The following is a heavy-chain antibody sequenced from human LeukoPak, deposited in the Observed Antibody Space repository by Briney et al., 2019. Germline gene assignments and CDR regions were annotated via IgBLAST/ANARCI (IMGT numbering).Heavy chain of an antibody. D-gene: IGHD3-10*01. J-gene: IGHJ4*02. CDR1: GGSFSGSY. CDR2: IYYSGST. Sequence: SETLSLTCAVYGGSFSGSYWTWIRQPPGKGLEWIGYIYYSGSTNYNPSLKSRVTISVDTSKNQFSLKLSSVTAADTAVYYCARADCYGSGSYLIDYWGQGTLVTVSS. CDR3: ARADCYGSGSYLIDY. V-gene: IGHV4-59*01.